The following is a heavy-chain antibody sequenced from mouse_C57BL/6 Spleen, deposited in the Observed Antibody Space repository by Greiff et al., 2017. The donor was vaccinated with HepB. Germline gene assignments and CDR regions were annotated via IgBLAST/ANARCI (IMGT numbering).Heavy chain of an antibody. V-gene: IGHV1-55*01. J-gene: IGHJ4*01. CDR1: GYTFTSYW. CDR3: ARLGGGSSYNYAMDY. Sequence: QVQLQQPGAELVKPGASVKMSCKASGYTFTSYWITWVKQRPGQGLEWIGDIYPGSGSTNYNEKFKSKATLTVDTSSSTAYMQRSSLTSEDSAVYYCARLGGGSSYNYAMDYWGQGTSVTVSS. D-gene: IGHD1-1*01. CDR2: IYPGSGST.